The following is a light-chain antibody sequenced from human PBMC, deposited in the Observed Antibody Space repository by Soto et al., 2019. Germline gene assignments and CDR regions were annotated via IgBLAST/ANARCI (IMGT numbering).Light chain of an antibody. V-gene: IGKV3-15*01. Sequence: DIVLSQSPGTLSLSPGERATLSCRASQSLGGNLACDQQKPGQAPRLRIVSDSGRARGVPAQLRCSGFGTESKFTISWMQLQDLEFYVYHWHHNCPPWTFGPGTKVDIK. J-gene: IGKJ1*01. CDR3: HWHHNCPPWT. CDR2: SDS. CDR1: QSLGGN.